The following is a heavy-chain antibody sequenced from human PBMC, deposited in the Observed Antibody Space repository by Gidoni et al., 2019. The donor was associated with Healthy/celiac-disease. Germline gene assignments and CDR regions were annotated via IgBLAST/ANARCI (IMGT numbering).Heavy chain of an antibody. V-gene: IGHV3-15*01. J-gene: IGHJ4*02. CDR3: TTGTHYGDYVKVPVDY. CDR2: IKSKTDGGKT. CDR1: GFTFSNAW. Sequence: EVQLVESGGGLVKPGGSLRLSCAASGFTFSNAWMSWVRQAPGKGLEWVGRIKSKTDGGKTDYAAPVKGRLTISRDDSKNTLYLQMNSLKTEDTAVYYCTTGTHYGDYVKVPVDYWGQGTLVTVSS. D-gene: IGHD4-17*01.